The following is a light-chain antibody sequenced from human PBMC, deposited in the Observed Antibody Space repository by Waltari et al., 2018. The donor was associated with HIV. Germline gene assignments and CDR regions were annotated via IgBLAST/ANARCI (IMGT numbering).Light chain of an antibody. V-gene: IGLV2-8*01. CDR3: SSYATTNDFYVL. CDR1: NSDIGNFDY. Sequence: QSALTQPPSASGSPGQSVTISCPGTNSDIGNFDYVAWYQQHPGKPPKLIISEVYRRPSGVPNRFSGSKSGNTASLTVSGLQAEDEADYYCSSYATTNDFYVLFGGGTKLTVL. J-gene: IGLJ2*01. CDR2: EVY.